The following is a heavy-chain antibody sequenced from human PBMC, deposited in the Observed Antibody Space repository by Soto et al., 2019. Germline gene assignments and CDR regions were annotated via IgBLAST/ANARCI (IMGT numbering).Heavy chain of an antibody. V-gene: IGHV4-30-4*01. CDR1: GGSISSSDSY. J-gene: IGHJ4*02. Sequence: QVQLQESGPGLVKPSQTLSLTCAVSGGSISSSDSYWTWIRQPPGKGLEWVGLFYHTGSTSYNPSLKSGITISRDTSKNQFSLSLTSVTAADTAVYYCARGRYCSGGTCRYFDSWGQGTLVTVSS. D-gene: IGHD2-15*01. CDR2: FYHTGST. CDR3: ARGRYCSGGTCRYFDS.